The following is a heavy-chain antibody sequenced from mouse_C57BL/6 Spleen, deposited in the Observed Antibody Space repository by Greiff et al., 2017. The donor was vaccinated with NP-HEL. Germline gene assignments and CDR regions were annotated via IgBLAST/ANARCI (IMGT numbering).Heavy chain of an antibody. CDR3: TREGSYYYGSSYGGY. J-gene: IGHJ2*01. Sequence: QVQLQQSGAELVRPGASVTLSCKASGYTFTDYEMHWVKQTPVHGLEWIGAIDPETGGTAYNQKFKGKAILTADKSSSTAYMELRSLTCEDSAVYYCTREGSYYYGSSYGGYWGQGTTLTVSS. D-gene: IGHD1-1*01. V-gene: IGHV1-15*01. CDR1: GYTFTDYE. CDR2: IDPETGGT.